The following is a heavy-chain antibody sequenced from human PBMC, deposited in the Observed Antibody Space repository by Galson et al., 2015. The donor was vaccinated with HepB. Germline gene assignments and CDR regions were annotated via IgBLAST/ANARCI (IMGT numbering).Heavy chain of an antibody. CDR2: IKQDGSER. D-gene: IGHD5-12*01. Sequence: SLRLSCAASGFTFSSYWMSWVRQAPGKGLEWVANIKQDGSERYYVDSVKGRFTISRDNAKNSLYLQMNSLRAEDTAVYYCARVLPRTYSDYGDAFDIWGQGTMVTVSS. V-gene: IGHV3-7*03. J-gene: IGHJ3*02. CDR1: GFTFSSYW. CDR3: ARVLPRTYSDYGDAFDI.